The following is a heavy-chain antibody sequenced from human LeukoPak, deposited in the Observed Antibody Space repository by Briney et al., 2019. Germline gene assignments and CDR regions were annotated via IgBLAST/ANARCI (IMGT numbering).Heavy chain of an antibody. J-gene: IGHJ4*02. D-gene: IGHD3-22*01. V-gene: IGHV7-4-1*02. CDR1: GYTFTSYA. CDR3: ARDGLLDMPYYLDY. Sequence: ASVKVSCKASGYTFTSYAMNWVRQAPGQGLEWMGWINTNTGNPTYAQGFTGRFVFSLDTSVSTAYLQISSLKAEDTAVYYCARDGLLDMPYYLDYWGQGTLVTVSS. CDR2: INTNTGNP.